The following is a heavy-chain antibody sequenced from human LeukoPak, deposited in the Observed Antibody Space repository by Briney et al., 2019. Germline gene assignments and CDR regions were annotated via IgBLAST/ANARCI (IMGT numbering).Heavy chain of an antibody. Sequence: PGGSLRLSCAASGFTFSSFGMHWVRQAPGKGLEWVSYISSSGSTVYYADSVKGRFTISRDNSKNTLYIQMNSLRAEDTAVYYCARRAGAYSHPYDYWGQGTLVTVSS. V-gene: IGHV3-48*01. D-gene: IGHD4/OR15-4a*01. CDR3: ARRAGAYSHPYDY. J-gene: IGHJ4*02. CDR2: ISSSGSTV. CDR1: GFTFSSFG.